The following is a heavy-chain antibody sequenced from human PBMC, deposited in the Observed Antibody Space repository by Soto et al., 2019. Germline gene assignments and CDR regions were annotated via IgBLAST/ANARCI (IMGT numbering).Heavy chain of an antibody. Sequence: EVQLVESGGGLVQPGGSLRLSCAASGFTSSSYSMSWVRQGPGKGLEWVSYIDTSGSTTYYADSVKGRFAISRDNAKNSLYLQVNSLRDEDTAVYYCARDRLTGDRREAFDIWGQGTMVTVSS. CDR1: GFTSSSYS. V-gene: IGHV3-48*02. J-gene: IGHJ3*02. CDR3: ARDRLTGDRREAFDI. D-gene: IGHD7-27*01. CDR2: IDTSGSTT.